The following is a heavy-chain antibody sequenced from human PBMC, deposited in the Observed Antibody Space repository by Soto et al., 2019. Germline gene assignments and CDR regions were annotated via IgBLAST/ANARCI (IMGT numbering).Heavy chain of an antibody. Sequence: VKLVESGGRVVQPGGSLRLSCAASGFAFSKYWMTWVRQAPGKGLEWVANIKHDGSEQYYVGSVKGRFAISRDNAKNSLFLQMNSLRAEDTAVYYCASVPGSPGYHGLDVWGQGTTVTVSS. CDR1: GFAFSKYW. D-gene: IGHD5-12*01. CDR2: IKHDGSEQ. CDR3: ASVPGSPGYHGLDV. J-gene: IGHJ6*02. V-gene: IGHV3-7*03.